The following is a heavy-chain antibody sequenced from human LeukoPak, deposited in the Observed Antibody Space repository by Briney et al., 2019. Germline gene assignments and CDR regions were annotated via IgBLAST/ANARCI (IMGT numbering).Heavy chain of an antibody. J-gene: IGHJ4*02. D-gene: IGHD3-22*01. CDR3: ARHPSHDSSGYSDY. CDR1: GGSISSSSYY. Sequence: SETLSLTCTVSGGSISSSSYYWGWLPQPPGKGLEWIGSIYYSGSTYYNPSLKSRLTISVDTSKNQFSLKLSSVTAADTAVYYCARHPSHDSSGYSDYWGQGTLVTVSS. V-gene: IGHV4-39*01. CDR2: IYYSGST.